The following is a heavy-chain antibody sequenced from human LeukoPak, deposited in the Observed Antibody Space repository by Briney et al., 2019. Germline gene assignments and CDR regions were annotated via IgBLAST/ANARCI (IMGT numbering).Heavy chain of an antibody. CDR1: GFTFSNAW. Sequence: AGGSLRLSCAASGFTFSNAWMSWVRQAPGKGLEWVGRIKSKTDGGTTDYAAPVKGRLTISRDDSKNTLYLQMNSLKTEDTAVYYCTTIKQGGWLQFYYYWGQGTLVTVSS. D-gene: IGHD5-24*01. CDR3: TTIKQGGWLQFYYY. J-gene: IGHJ4*02. V-gene: IGHV3-15*01. CDR2: IKSKTDGGTT.